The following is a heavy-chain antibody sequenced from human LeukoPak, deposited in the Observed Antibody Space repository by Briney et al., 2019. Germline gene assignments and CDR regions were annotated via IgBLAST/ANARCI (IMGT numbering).Heavy chain of an antibody. Sequence: GASVKVSCKASGGTFSSYAISWVRQAPGQGREWMGGIIPIFGTANYAQKFQGRVTITADESTSTAYMELSSLRSEDTAVYYCASPLGRWLQFPRFDYWGQGTLVTVSS. CDR2: IIPIFGTA. CDR3: ASPLGRWLQFPRFDY. V-gene: IGHV1-69*13. CDR1: GGTFSSYA. J-gene: IGHJ4*02. D-gene: IGHD5-24*01.